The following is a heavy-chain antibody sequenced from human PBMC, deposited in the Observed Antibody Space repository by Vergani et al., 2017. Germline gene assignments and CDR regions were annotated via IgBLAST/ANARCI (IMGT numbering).Heavy chain of an antibody. CDR2: IKQDGSEK. CDR1: GFDFSSYI. Sequence: QLVESGGGWVQPGGFLRLFCVVSGFDFSSYIMNWVRQAPGKGLEWVANIKQDGSEKYYVDSVKGRFTISRDNSKSTLFLDMNSLRPEDTAVYYCAKKTVSDSWGQGTLVTVSS. D-gene: IGHD1-1*01. CDR3: AKKTVSDS. J-gene: IGHJ4*02. V-gene: IGHV3-7*03.